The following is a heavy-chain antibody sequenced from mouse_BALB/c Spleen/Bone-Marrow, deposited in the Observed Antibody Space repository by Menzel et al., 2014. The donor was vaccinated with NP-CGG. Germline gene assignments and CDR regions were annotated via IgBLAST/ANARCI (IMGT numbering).Heavy chain of an antibody. J-gene: IGHJ1*01. CDR1: GFTFSSYA. V-gene: IGHV5-9-1*01. Sequence: DVMLVESGGGLVKPGGSLKLSCAASGFTFSSYAMSWVRQTPEKRLEWVAIINSGGSDTYYPDSVKGRFTISRDNDKSTLYLQMSSLRSEDTAMYYCARHGGGSSLWYFDVWGAGTTVTVSS. CDR2: INSGGSDT. CDR3: ARHGGGSSLWYFDV. D-gene: IGHD1-1*01.